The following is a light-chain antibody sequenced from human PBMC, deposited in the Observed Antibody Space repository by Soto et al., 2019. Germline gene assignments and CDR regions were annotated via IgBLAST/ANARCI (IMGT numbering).Light chain of an antibody. V-gene: IGLV2-14*03. CDR2: DVS. CDR1: SSDIGGYNY. Sequence: QSALTQPASVSGSPGQSITXSCTGTSSDIGGYNYVSWFQQHPGKAPKLMIYDVSNRPSGVSNRFSGSKSGNTASLTISGLQAEDEADYYCTSFTTSSTWVFGGGTKLTVL. CDR3: TSFTTSSTWV. J-gene: IGLJ3*02.